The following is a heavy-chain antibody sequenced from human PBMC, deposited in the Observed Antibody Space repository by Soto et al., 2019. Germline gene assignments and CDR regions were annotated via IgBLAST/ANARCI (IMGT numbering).Heavy chain of an antibody. V-gene: IGHV1-69*01. CDR3: ARSQGSSTSLEIYYYYYYGMDV. CDR1: GGTFSSYA. CDR2: IIPISGTA. J-gene: IGHJ6*02. Sequence: QVQLVQSGAEVKKPGSSVKVSCKASGGTFSSYAISWMRQAPGQGLEWMGGIIPISGTANYAQKFQGRVTITEDESTSTAYMELSSLRSEDTAVYYCARSQGSSTSLEIYYYYYYGMDVWGQGTTVTVSS. D-gene: IGHD2-2*01.